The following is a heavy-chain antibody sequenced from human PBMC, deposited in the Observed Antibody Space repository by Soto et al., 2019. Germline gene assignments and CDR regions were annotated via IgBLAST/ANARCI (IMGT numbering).Heavy chain of an antibody. CDR2: IYPGDSDT. D-gene: IGHD4-17*01. CDR1: GYSFTSYW. Sequence: GESLKISCKGSGYSFTSYWIGWGRQMPGKGLEWMGIIYPGDSDTRYSPSFQGQVTISADKSISTAYLQWSSLKASDTAMYYCARHVGAYTVTTFHFDYWGQGTLVTVSS. V-gene: IGHV5-51*01. J-gene: IGHJ4*02. CDR3: ARHVGAYTVTTFHFDY.